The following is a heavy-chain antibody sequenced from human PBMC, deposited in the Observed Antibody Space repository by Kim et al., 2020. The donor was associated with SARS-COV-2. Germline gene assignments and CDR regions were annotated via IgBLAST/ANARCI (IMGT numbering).Heavy chain of an antibody. Sequence: GGSLRLSCAASGFTFSSYSMNWVRQAPGKGLEWVSSISSSSSYIYYADSVKGRFTISRDNAKNSLYLQMNSLRAEDTAVYYCASTRRYYYDSSRYNWFDPWGQGTLVTVSS. J-gene: IGHJ5*02. CDR2: ISSSSSYI. V-gene: IGHV3-21*01. CDR1: GFTFSSYS. CDR3: ASTRRYYYDSSRYNWFDP. D-gene: IGHD3-22*01.